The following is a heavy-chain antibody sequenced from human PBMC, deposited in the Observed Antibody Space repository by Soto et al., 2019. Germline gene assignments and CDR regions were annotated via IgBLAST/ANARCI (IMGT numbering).Heavy chain of an antibody. V-gene: IGHV4-31*03. CDR3: TREVVSFTGNWFDP. CDR2: VYYSGST. D-gene: IGHD2-15*01. J-gene: IGHJ5*02. CDR1: GGSISSSAYY. Sequence: SETLSLTCTVSGGSISSSAYYWTWIRQHPGKGLEWIGYVYYSGSTYYNPSLKSRVTISVDTSKNQFSLKLSSVTAADTAVYYCTREVVSFTGNWFDPWGQGTLVTVSS.